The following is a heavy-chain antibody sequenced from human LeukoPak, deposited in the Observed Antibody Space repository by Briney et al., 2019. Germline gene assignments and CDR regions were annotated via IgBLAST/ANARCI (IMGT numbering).Heavy chain of an antibody. J-gene: IGHJ4*02. CDR3: AVCSAVAFPFDY. CDR1: GYTFTGYY. V-gene: IGHV1-2*02. Sequence: ASVKVSCKASGYTFTGYYMHWVRHAPGQGLEGMGWINPNSGGTNYAQKFQGRVTMTRDTSISTAYMELSRLRSDDTAVYYCAVCSAVAFPFDYWGQGTLVTVSS. D-gene: IGHD6-19*01. CDR2: INPNSGGT.